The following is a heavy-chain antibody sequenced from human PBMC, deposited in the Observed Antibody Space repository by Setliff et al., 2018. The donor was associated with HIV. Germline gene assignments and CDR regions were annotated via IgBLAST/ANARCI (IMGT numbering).Heavy chain of an antibody. CDR3: ARDESQVEVHRGYSYGSFDY. V-gene: IGHV4-61*03. J-gene: IGHJ4*02. D-gene: IGHD5-18*01. CDR2: VDFGFRR. Sequence: SETLSLTCTVSGGSITSGGYNWIWIRQHPERGLEWIGYVDFGFRRYYNPSLKSRVTISLDTSKNHFSLRLSSVTAADTAVYYCARDESQVEVHRGYSYGSFDYWGQGTLVTVSS. CDR1: GGSITSGGYN.